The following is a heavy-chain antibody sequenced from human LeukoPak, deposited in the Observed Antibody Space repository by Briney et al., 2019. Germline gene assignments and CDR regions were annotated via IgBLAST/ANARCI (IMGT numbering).Heavy chain of an antibody. V-gene: IGHV4-39*01. Sequence: SETLSLTCTVSGGSISSSSYYWGWIRQPRGKGLEWIGSIYYSGSTYYNPSLKSRVTISVDTSKNQFSLKLSSVTAADTAVYYCARATSSGYYEDAFDIWGQGTMVTVSS. CDR2: IYYSGST. J-gene: IGHJ3*02. D-gene: IGHD3-22*01. CDR3: ARATSSGYYEDAFDI. CDR1: GGSISSSSYY.